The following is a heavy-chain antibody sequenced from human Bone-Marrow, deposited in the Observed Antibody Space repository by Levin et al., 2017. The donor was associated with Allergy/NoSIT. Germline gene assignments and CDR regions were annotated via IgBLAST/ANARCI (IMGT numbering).Heavy chain of an antibody. V-gene: IGHV4-30-2*05. CDR1: GASVTTRTFS. Sequence: SETLSLTCAVSGASVTTRTFSWGWLRQPPGKGLEWIGYIFHRGCTFYNPSLRSRLTIALDTSKNEGALKVTSVTGPDTAVYFCARRKPTPLGHAFDFWGPGAMVIVSS. J-gene: IGHJ3*01. D-gene: IGHD1-26*01. CDR3: ARRKPTPLGHAFDF. CDR2: IFHRGCT.